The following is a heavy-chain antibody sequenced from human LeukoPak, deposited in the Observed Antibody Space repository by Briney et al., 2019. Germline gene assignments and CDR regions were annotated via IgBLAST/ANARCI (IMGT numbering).Heavy chain of an antibody. CDR3: ARINYYDSSGYYTEPAFDI. D-gene: IGHD3-22*01. J-gene: IGHJ3*02. Sequence: SETLSLTCTVSGGSISSYYWSWIRQPPGKGLEWIGYIYYSGSTNYNPSLKSRVTISVDTSKNQFSLKLSSVTAADTAVYYCARINYYDSSGYYTEPAFDIWRQGTMVTVSS. V-gene: IGHV4-59*01. CDR1: GGSISSYY. CDR2: IYYSGST.